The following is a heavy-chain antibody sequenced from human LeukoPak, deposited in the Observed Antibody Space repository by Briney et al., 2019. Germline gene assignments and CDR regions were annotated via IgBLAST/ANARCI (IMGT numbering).Heavy chain of an antibody. CDR2: VSGSGGST. V-gene: IGHV3-23*01. Sequence: GGSLRLSCAASGFTFSSYEMNWVRQAPGKGLEWVSGVSGSGGSTYYGDSVKGRFTISRDNSKNTLYLQMNSLRAEDTALYHCAKGRRYSGSPDAFDIWGQGTMVTVSS. CDR1: GFTFSSYE. CDR3: AKGRRYSGSPDAFDI. J-gene: IGHJ3*02. D-gene: IGHD6-25*01.